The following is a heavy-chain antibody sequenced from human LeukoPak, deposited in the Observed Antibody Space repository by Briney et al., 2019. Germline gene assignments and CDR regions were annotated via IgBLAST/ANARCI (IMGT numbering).Heavy chain of an antibody. CDR3: ARHHYGMDV. Sequence: SETLSLTCAASGGSFSGYYWSWIRQPPGKGLEWIGEINHSGSTNYNPSLKSRVTISVDTSKNQFSLKLSSVTAADSAVYYCARHHYGMDVWGQGTTVTVSS. V-gene: IGHV4-34*01. J-gene: IGHJ6*02. CDR1: GGSFSGYY. CDR2: INHSGST.